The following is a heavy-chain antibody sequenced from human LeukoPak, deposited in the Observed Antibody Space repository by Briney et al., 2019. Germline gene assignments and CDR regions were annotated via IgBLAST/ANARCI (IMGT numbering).Heavy chain of an antibody. CDR3: ARDRGARGRGLA. CDR1: GFTFRIYS. J-gene: IGHJ5*02. D-gene: IGHD3-10*01. Sequence: GGSLRLSCAASGFTFRIYSMNWVRQAPGTGLEWVSSIGPSSGDIYYADSVKGRFTISRDNDKNSLYLQMNSLRAEDAAVYYCARDRGARGRGLAWGQGTQVTVSS. V-gene: IGHV3-21*01. CDR2: IGPSSGDI.